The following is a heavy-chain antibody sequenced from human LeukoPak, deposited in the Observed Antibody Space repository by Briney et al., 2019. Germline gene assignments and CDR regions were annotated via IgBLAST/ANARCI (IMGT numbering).Heavy chain of an antibody. CDR1: GFRFSGYW. CDR3: ANEIRPNDY. D-gene: IGHD4-17*01. J-gene: IGHJ4*02. V-gene: IGHV3-23*01. Sequence: HSGGSLRLSCAASGFRFSGYWMTWVRQAPGKGLEWLSAISISGDDTYYADSVKGRFTISRDNSKNTLYLQMNSLSADDTAMYYCANEIRPNDYWGQGTLVTVSS. CDR2: ISISGDDT.